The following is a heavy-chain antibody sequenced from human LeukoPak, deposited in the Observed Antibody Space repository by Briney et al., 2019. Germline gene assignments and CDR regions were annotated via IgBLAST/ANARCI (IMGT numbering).Heavy chain of an antibody. CDR3: ARDGRYDFWSGYLVY. CDR1: GFTFSNAW. CDR2: IKQDGSEK. J-gene: IGHJ4*02. V-gene: IGHV3-7*01. Sequence: PGGSLRLSCAASGFTFSNAWMGWVRQAPGKGLEWVANIKQDGSEKYYVDSVKGRFTISRDNAKNSLYLQMNSLRAGDTAVYYCARDGRYDFWSGYLVYWGQGTLVTVSS. D-gene: IGHD3-3*01.